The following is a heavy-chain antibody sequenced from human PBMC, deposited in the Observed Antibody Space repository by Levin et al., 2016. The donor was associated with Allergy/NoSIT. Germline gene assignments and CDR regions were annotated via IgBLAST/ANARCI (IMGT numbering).Heavy chain of an antibody. J-gene: IGHJ5*02. V-gene: IGHV4-59*01. D-gene: IGHD1-26*01. CDR3: ARDPHGIMGALGWFDP. CDR2: LYYSGST. Sequence: WIRQPPGKGLEWIGYLYYSGSTKYNPSLKSRVTISVDTSKNQFSLKLSSVTAADTAVYYCARDPHGIMGALGWFDPWGQGTLVTVSS.